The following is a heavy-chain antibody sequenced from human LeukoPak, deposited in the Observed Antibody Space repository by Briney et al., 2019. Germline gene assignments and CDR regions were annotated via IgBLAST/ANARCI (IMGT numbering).Heavy chain of an antibody. CDR3: ARESRGDSGYFRVGAFDI. V-gene: IGHV3-30-3*01. D-gene: IGHD3-22*01. Sequence: PGGSLRLSCTASGFTFSSYAMHWVRQAPGKGLEWVAVISYDGSNKYYADSVKGRFTISRDNSKNTLYLQMNSLRAEDTAVYYCARESRGDSGYFRVGAFDIWGQGTMVTVSS. J-gene: IGHJ3*02. CDR1: GFTFSSYA. CDR2: ISYDGSNK.